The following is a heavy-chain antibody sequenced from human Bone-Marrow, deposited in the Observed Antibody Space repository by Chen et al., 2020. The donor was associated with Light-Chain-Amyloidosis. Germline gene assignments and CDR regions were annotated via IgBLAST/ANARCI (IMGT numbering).Heavy chain of an antibody. D-gene: IGHD6-19*01. CDR2: ISYDGSNK. Sequence: QVQLVESGGGVVQPGRSLRLSCAAAGFPFSSYGMHWVRQAPGKGLEWVAVISYDGSNKYYADSVKGRFTISRDNSKNTLYLQMNSLRAEDTAVYYCAKEQGLSVPYWGQGTLVTASS. CDR3: AKEQGLSVPY. CDR1: GFPFSSYG. V-gene: IGHV3-30*18. J-gene: IGHJ4*02.